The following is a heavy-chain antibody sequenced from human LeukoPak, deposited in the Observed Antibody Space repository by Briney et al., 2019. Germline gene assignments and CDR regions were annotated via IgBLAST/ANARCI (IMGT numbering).Heavy chain of an antibody. Sequence: SGTLSLTCAVSGGSISSSNWWSWVRQPPGKGLEWTGEIYHGGSTNYNPSLKSRVTISVDKSKNQFSLKLSSVTAADTAVYYCASLYEPSYFDYWGQGTLVTVSS. CDR2: IYHGGST. V-gene: IGHV4-4*02. J-gene: IGHJ4*02. CDR1: GGSISSSNW. CDR3: ASLYEPSYFDY. D-gene: IGHD3-16*01.